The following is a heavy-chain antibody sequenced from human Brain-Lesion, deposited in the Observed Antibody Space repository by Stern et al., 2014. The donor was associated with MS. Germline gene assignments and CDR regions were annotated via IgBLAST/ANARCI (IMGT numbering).Heavy chain of an antibody. D-gene: IGHD4-17*01. Sequence: MQLVESGPGLVKPSETLSLTCTVSGGSINTNNYYWGWIRQPPGKGLEWIGNIYSSGSTFYSPSLKSRVTMSVDTSKTQFSLKLSSVTAADTAVYYCARTGDDFGDYSLSYWGQGTLVTVSS. J-gene: IGHJ4*02. CDR3: ARTGDDFGDYSLSY. CDR2: IYSSGST. CDR1: GGSINTNNYY. V-gene: IGHV4-39*01.